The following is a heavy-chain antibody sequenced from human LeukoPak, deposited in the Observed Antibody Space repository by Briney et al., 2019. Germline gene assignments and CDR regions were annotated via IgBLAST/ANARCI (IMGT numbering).Heavy chain of an antibody. CDR2: ISYDGSNK. V-gene: IGHV3-30-3*01. Sequence: QTGGSLRLSCAASGFTFSSYAMHWVRQAPGKGLEWVAVISYDGSNKYYADSVKGRFTISRDNSKNTLYLQMNSLRAEDTAVYYCARIPREYYYGSGGVDYWGQGTLVTVSS. D-gene: IGHD3-10*01. J-gene: IGHJ4*02. CDR1: GFTFSSYA. CDR3: ARIPREYYYGSGGVDY.